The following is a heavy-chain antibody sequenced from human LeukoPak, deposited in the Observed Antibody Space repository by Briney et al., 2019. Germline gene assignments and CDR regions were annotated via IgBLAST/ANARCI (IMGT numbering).Heavy chain of an antibody. CDR1: GYTFTSYG. J-gene: IGHJ5*02. CDR2: ISAYNGNT. CDR3: ARGHGSGSTNWFDP. Sequence: ASVKVSCKASGYTFTSYGISWVRQAPGQGLEWMGWISAYNGNTNYAQKLQGRVTMTRDMSTGTVYLELSSLRFDDTAVYYCARGHGSGSTNWFDPWGQGTLVTVSS. V-gene: IGHV1-18*01. D-gene: IGHD3-10*01.